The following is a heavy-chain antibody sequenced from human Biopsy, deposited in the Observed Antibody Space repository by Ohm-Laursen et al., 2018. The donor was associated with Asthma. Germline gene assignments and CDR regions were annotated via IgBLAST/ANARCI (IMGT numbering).Heavy chain of an antibody. V-gene: IGHV4-61*01. CDR1: GGSVSSGSYY. D-gene: IGHD4-23*01. CDR3: ARGVVYGGDSYAEYFQH. J-gene: IGHJ1*01. Sequence: SETLSLTCTVSGGSVSSGSYYWSWIRQPPGKGLEWIGYIYYSGSTNYNPSLKSRVTISVDTSKNQFSLKLSSVTAADTAVYYCARGVVYGGDSYAEYFQHWGQGTLVTVSS. CDR2: IYYSGST.